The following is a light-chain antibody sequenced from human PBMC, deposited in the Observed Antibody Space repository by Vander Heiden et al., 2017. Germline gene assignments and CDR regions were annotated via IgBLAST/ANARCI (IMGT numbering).Light chain of an antibody. CDR2: GAP. CDR1: QSISTY. CDR3: QQSYSTPLT. V-gene: IGKV1-39*01. Sequence: DIQMTQSPSSLSASVEDRVTIICRASQSISTYLNWYQHKPGKAPNLLIYGAPILQSGVPSRFSGSGSGTGFILTISRLQPEDFATYYCQQSYSTPLTFGGGTKVDIK. J-gene: IGKJ4*01.